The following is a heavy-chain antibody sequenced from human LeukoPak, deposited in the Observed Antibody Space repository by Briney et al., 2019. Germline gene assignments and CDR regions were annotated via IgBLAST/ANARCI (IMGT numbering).Heavy chain of an antibody. CDR3: GRVIAGAIDY. CDR1: GFTFSGHS. CDR2: INLDGSER. Sequence: GGSLRLSCAASGFTFSGHSLTWVRQAPGQGLEWVANINLDGSERFYVDFVRGRFTISRDNADNSMYLQMNSLRAQDTAVYYCGRVIAGAIDYWGQGTLVTVSS. V-gene: IGHV3-7*01. D-gene: IGHD6-13*01. J-gene: IGHJ4*02.